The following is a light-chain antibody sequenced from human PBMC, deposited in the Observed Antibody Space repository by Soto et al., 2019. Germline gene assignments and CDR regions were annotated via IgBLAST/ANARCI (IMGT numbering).Light chain of an antibody. V-gene: IGKV3-20*01. CDR2: DAS. CDR3: QQYGSSPGT. CDR1: QSVSSSY. J-gene: IGKJ1*01. Sequence: EIVLTQSPGTLSLSPGERATLSCRASQSVSSSYLAWYQQKPGQAPRLLIYDASSRATGIPDRFSGSGSGTDFTLTISRLEPEDFAVYYCQQYGSSPGTFGQGNKVDIK.